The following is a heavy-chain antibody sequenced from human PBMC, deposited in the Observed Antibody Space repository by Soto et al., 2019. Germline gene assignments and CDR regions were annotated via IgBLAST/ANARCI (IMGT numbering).Heavy chain of an antibody. CDR2: ISNDGSNK. Sequence: QVHLVESGGGVVQPGRSLRLSCAASGFSFSTYGMHWVRPAPGKGLEWVAFISNDGSNKYYADSVKGRFTISRDNSKKTLYLQMNSLRAEDTAVYYCAKGFGNYGAFDYWGQGTLVTVSS. V-gene: IGHV3-30*18. J-gene: IGHJ4*02. CDR3: AKGFGNYGAFDY. D-gene: IGHD1-7*01. CDR1: GFSFSTYG.